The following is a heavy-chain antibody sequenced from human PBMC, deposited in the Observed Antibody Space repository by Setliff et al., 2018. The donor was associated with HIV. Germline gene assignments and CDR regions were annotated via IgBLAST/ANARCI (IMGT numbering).Heavy chain of an antibody. CDR2: IYYSGST. V-gene: IGHV4-59*01. CDR1: GGSISSYY. Sequence: KTSETLSLTCTVSGGSISSYYWSWIRQPPGKGLEWIGYIYYSGSTNYNPSLKSRVTISVDTSKNQFSLKLSSVTAADTAVYYCARAPSIAARPLDYYYMDVWGKGTTVTVSS. D-gene: IGHD6-6*01. J-gene: IGHJ6*03. CDR3: ARAPSIAARPLDYYYMDV.